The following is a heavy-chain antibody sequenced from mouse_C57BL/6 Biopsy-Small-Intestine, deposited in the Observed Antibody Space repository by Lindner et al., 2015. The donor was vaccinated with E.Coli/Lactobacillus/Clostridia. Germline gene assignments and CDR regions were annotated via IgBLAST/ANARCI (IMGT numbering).Heavy chain of an antibody. D-gene: IGHD5-1*01. CDR3: AREKSTEGFSY. CDR1: GYTFTDYS. CDR2: IIPDNGGI. Sequence: VQLQESGPELVKPGASVKMSCGASGYTFTDYSMHWVRQSHGKSLEWIGYIIPDNGGISYNQKFKGKATLTVNESSSTAYMEFRSLTSEDSAVYYCAREKSTEGFSYWGQGTLVTVSA. V-gene: IGHV1-22*01. J-gene: IGHJ3*01.